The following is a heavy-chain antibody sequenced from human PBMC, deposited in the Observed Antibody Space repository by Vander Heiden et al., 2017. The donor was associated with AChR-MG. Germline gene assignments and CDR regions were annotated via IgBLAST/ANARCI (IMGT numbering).Heavy chain of an antibody. Sequence: LESGGGLVQPGGSLTLSCVASEFPLGRYTMSCARPAPGKGLEWVSSIRSGGATFYADSVKGRFIISRDDSKNTVYLQMSSGRVEDTALYYCAKRPGYTAPLVAFWGQGALVTVSS. V-gene: IGHV3-23*01. J-gene: IGHJ4*02. CDR2: IRSGGAT. CDR1: EFPLGRYT. CDR3: AKRPGYTAPLVAF. D-gene: IGHD5-12*01.